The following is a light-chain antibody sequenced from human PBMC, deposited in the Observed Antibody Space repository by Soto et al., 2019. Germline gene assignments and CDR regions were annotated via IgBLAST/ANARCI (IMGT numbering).Light chain of an antibody. V-gene: IGKV3-15*01. CDR1: QSVSSN. CDR3: QQYNNWPQT. CDR2: GAS. J-gene: IGKJ1*01. Sequence: EIVMMQSPATLSVSPGERATLSCRASQSVSSNLAWYQQKPGQAPRLLIYGASTRATGIPVRFSGSGSGTEFTLTISSLQSEDFAVYYCQQYNNWPQTFGQGTKVEIK.